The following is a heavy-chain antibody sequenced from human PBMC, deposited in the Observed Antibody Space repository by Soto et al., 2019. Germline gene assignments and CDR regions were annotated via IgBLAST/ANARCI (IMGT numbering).Heavy chain of an antibody. J-gene: IGHJ3*02. CDR3: ARSLWKQLDPDDAFDI. CDR2: ISAYNGNT. CDR1: GYTFTSYG. Sequence: QVQLVQSGAEVKKPGASVKVSCKASGYTFTSYGISWVRQAPGQGLEWMGWISAYNGNTNYAQKIQGRGTMTTDTSTSTAYMKLRSLRSDDTAVYYCARSLWKQLDPDDAFDIWGQGTMVTVSS. D-gene: IGHD6-13*01. V-gene: IGHV1-18*01.